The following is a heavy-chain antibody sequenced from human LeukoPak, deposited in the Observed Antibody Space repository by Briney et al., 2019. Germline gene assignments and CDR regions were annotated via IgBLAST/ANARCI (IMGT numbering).Heavy chain of an antibody. CDR3: ASGDNDPLFDY. V-gene: IGHV4-31*03. J-gene: IGHJ4*02. Sequence: SETLSLTCTVSGGSISSGGYYWSWIRQHPGKGLEWIGSIYYSGSTDYNPSLQGRVTISLDTSRNQFSLKLSSVTAADTAVYYCASGDNDPLFDYWGQGTLVTVSS. CDR2: IYYSGST. D-gene: IGHD1-1*01. CDR1: GGSISSGGYY.